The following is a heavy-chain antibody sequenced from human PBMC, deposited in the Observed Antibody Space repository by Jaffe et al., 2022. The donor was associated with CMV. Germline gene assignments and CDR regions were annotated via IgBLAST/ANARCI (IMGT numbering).Heavy chain of an antibody. CDR1: GFTFSSYA. V-gene: IGHV3-23*04. D-gene: IGHD2-2*01. J-gene: IGHJ4*02. CDR3: AKDEEYCSSTSCYFDY. CDR2: ISGSGGST. Sequence: EVQLVESGGGLVQPGGSLRLSCAASGFTFSSYAMSWVRQAPGKGLEWVSAISGSGGSTYYADSVKGRFTISRDNSKNTLYLQMNSLRAEDTAVYYCAKDEEYCSSTSCYFDYWGQGTLVTVSS.